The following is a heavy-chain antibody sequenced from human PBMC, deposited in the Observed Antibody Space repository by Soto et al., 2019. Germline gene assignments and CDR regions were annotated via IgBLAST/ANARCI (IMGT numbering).Heavy chain of an antibody. J-gene: IGHJ4*02. CDR2: VYSTGST. CDR3: ARDAIRGSAAMKTY. V-gene: IGHV4-30-4*08. CDR1: GGSFSRPGSY. Sequence: SETLSLTCSITGGSFSRPGSYWGWMRQIPGRGLEWLGYVYSTGSTYYNPSLKSRISMSVDTSKNQFSLILSSVSAADTAVYYCARDAIRGSAAMKTYWGLGTLVTVSS.